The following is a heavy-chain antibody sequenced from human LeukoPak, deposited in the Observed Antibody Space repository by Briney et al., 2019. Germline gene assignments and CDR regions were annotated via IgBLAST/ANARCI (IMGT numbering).Heavy chain of an antibody. J-gene: IGHJ5*02. D-gene: IGHD3-16*01. Sequence: GGSLRLSCGASGFSFNDYWMSWIRQAPGKGLEWISYISPSANTIYYADSVKGRFTISRDNAKNSVSLQMINLRADDTAFYYCARGHYGLDAWGQGAPVIVSS. CDR2: ISPSANTI. V-gene: IGHV3-11*01. CDR1: GFSFNDYW. CDR3: ARGHYGLDA.